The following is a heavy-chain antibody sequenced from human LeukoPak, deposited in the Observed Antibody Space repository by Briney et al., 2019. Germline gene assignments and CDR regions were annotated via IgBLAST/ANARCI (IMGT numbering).Heavy chain of an antibody. Sequence: TGRSLRLSCAASGFTFSDHGMHWVRQAPGKGLEWVAVMSFDGSGQSYGDSVKGRFTISRDNSKNTLYLQMNSLRPEDTAVYYCAKDPPLGPSTVTSDYWGQGTLVTVSS. CDR3: AKDPPLGPSTVTSDY. V-gene: IGHV3-30*18. CDR1: GFTFSDHG. CDR2: MSFDGSGQ. D-gene: IGHD4-17*01. J-gene: IGHJ4*02.